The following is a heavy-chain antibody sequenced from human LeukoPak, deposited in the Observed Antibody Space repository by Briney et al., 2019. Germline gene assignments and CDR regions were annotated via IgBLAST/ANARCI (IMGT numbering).Heavy chain of an antibody. CDR1: GGTFSSYA. CDR2: IIPIFGTA. J-gene: IGHJ4*02. D-gene: IGHD3-10*01. CDR3: ARGAYGSGSYYLHPFDY. Sequence: SVKVSCKASGGTFSSYAISWVRQAPGQGLEWMGGIIPIFGTANYAQKFQGRVTITTDESTSTAYMELSSLRSEDTAVYYCARGAYGSGSYYLHPFDYWGQGTLVTVSS. V-gene: IGHV1-69*05.